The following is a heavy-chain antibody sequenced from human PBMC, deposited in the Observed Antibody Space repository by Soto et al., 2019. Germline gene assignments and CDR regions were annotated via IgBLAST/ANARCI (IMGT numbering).Heavy chain of an antibody. CDR2: MNPNSGNT. J-gene: IGHJ4*02. CDR1: GYTFTSYD. V-gene: IGHV1-8*01. Sequence: ASVKVSCKASGYTFTSYDINWVRQATGQGLEWMGWMNPNSGNTGYAQKFQGRVTMTRNTSISTAYMELSSLRSEDTAVYYCARGGLIAAECNYWGQGTLFTVSS. CDR3: ARGGLIAAECNY. D-gene: IGHD6-6*01.